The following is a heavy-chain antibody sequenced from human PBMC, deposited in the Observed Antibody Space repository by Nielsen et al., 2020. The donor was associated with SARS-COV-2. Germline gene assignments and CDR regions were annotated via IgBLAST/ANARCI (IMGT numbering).Heavy chain of an antibody. CDR1: GYSFSHNW. Sequence: GGSLRLSCKGSGYSFSHNWIGWVRQMPGKGLEWMAIIYPHDSDSRYSPSFQGQVTISADKSISTAYLQWSSLKASDTAMYYCASGDAYGDFDYWGQGTLVTVSS. CDR2: IYPHDSDS. D-gene: IGHD3-10*01. J-gene: IGHJ4*02. CDR3: ASGDAYGDFDY. V-gene: IGHV5-51*01.